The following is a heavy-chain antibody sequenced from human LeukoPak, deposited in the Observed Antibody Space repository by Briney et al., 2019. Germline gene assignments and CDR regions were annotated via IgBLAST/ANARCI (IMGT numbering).Heavy chain of an antibody. CDR2: INWSGGST. V-gene: IGHV3-20*04. J-gene: IGHJ4*02. D-gene: IGHD2-2*01. CDR1: GFAFDEHG. CDR3: ARAPITSPFYFDY. Sequence: PGGSLRLSCTASGFAFDEHGMSWVRQVQGRGLEGVTGINWSGGSTGYADPLRGRFTISRDNAKNSLYLQMDSLRAEDTALYYCARAPITSPFYFDYWGQGTLVTVSS.